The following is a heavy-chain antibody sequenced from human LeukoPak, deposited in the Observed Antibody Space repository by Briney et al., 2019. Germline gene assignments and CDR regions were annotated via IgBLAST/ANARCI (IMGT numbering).Heavy chain of an antibody. D-gene: IGHD3-10*01. CDR3: AKDRGVWFGEFGLFDY. Sequence: GGSLRLSCAASGFTFSSYAMHWVRQAPGKGLEWVAVISYDGSNKYYADSVKGRFTISRDNSKNTLYLHMNSLRAEDTAVYYCAKDRGVWFGEFGLFDYWGQGTLVTVSS. CDR2: ISYDGSNK. J-gene: IGHJ4*02. V-gene: IGHV3-30*04. CDR1: GFTFSSYA.